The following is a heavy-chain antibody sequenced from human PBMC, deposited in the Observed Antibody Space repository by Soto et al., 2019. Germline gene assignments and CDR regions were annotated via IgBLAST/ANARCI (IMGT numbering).Heavy chain of an antibody. D-gene: IGHD5-12*01. V-gene: IGHV4-34*01. CDR3: ARAYGGVDNGLDV. CDR1: GGSFSGYY. CDR2: INHSGST. J-gene: IGHJ6*02. Sequence: SETLSLTCAVYGGSFSGYYWSWIRQPPGKGLEWIGEINHSGSTNYNPSLKSRVTISVDTSKNQFSLKLSSVTAADTAVYYCARAYGGVDNGLDVWGQGTAVTVSS.